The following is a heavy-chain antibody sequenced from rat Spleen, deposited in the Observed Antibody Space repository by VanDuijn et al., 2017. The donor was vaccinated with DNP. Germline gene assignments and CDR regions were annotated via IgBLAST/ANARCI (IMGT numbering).Heavy chain of an antibody. CDR2: MWYDGDT. CDR1: GFSVTSDS. V-gene: IGHV2-63*01. CDR3: TREAPDGYWITY. J-gene: IGHJ3*01. Sequence: QVQLKESGPGLVQPSETLSLTCTVSGFSVTSDSVSWVRQPSGKGPEWMGRMWYDGDTAYNSVLKSRLSISRDTSKNQVLLKMNSLQSDDTGIYYCTREAPDGYWITYWGQGTLVTVSS. D-gene: IGHD1-4*01.